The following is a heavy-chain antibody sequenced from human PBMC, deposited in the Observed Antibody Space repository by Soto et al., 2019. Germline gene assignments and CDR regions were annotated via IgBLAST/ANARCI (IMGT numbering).Heavy chain of an antibody. J-gene: IGHJ3*02. CDR1: GFNFNIAW. CDR3: TNVLALPPNDAFDM. Sequence: EGQLVESGGGLVEPGGSLRLSCAASGFNFNIAWMNWVRQAPGKGLEWLGRIKSKGGGETTDYAAFVKGRFTISRDDSKKTIYLQMNSLESEDTAVYYCTNVLALPPNDAFDMWGQGTMVTVSS. D-gene: IGHD3-3*02. CDR2: IKSKGGGETT. V-gene: IGHV3-15*01.